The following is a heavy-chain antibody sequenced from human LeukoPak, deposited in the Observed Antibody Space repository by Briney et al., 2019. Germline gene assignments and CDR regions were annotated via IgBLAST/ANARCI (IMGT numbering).Heavy chain of an antibody. CDR3: ARRYYDSSGYYYFDY. CDR1: AGSISSNY. Sequence: SETLSLTCTVSAGSISSNYWGWIRQPPGKGLEWIGYIHYSGGTNYNPSLQSRVTTSVDTSKNQFSLQLRSVTAADTAVYYCARRYYDSSGYYYFDYWGQGTLVTVSS. CDR2: IHYSGGT. D-gene: IGHD3-22*01. J-gene: IGHJ4*02. V-gene: IGHV4-59*01.